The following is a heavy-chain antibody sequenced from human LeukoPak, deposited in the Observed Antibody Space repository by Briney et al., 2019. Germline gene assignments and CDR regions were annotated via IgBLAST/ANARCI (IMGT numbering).Heavy chain of an antibody. CDR1: GGLFSSSSHY. CDR3: AREGGVYFDY. Sequence: SETLSLTCTVSGGLFSSSSHYWGWIRQPPGKGLEWIGSIYFTGSTYYNPSLKSRITMSVDTSKKHFSLNLSSMTAADTAVYYCAREGGVYFDYWGQGTLVTVSS. J-gene: IGHJ4*02. CDR2: IYFTGST. D-gene: IGHD2-8*01. V-gene: IGHV4-39*02.